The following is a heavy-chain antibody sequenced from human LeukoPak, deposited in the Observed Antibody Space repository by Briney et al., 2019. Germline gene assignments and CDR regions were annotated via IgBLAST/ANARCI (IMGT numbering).Heavy chain of an antibody. CDR3: ARFGYSISSPTRFAY. D-gene: IGHD6-6*01. Sequence: GGSLRLSCAASGFTFSGYSMNWVRQAPGKGLECVSSISGSSSSIYYADSLKGRFTISRDNAKNSLYLQMNNLRAEDTAGYYCARFGYSISSPTRFAYWGQGTLVTVSS. CDR1: GFTFSGYS. J-gene: IGHJ4*02. CDR2: ISGSSSSI. V-gene: IGHV3-21*01.